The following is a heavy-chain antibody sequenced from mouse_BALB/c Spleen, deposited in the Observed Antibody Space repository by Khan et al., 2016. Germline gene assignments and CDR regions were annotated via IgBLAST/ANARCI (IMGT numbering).Heavy chain of an antibody. V-gene: IGHV6-6*02. D-gene: IGHD1-1*02. CDR2: IRLKSDNYAT. CDR3: TGGMGFAY. CDR1: GFTFSSYW. Sequence: EVQLQESGGGLVQPGGSMKLSCVASGFTFSSYWMSWVRQSPEKGLEWVAEIRLKSDNYATHYEESVKGKFTISRDDSKSRLYLQMNSLRVEDSGIYYCTGGMGFAYWGQGTLVTVSA. J-gene: IGHJ3*01.